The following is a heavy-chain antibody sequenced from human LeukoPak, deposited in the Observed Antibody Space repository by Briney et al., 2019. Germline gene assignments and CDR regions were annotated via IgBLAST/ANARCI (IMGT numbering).Heavy chain of an antibody. CDR3: ARDRAKSIVVVPAGY. D-gene: IGHD2-2*01. CDR2: ISAYNGNT. V-gene: IGHV1-18*01. CDR1: GYTFTSYG. Sequence: ASVKVSCKASGYTFTSYGISWVRQAPGQGLEWMGWISAYNGNTNYAQKLQGRVTMTTDTSTSTAYMEVRSLRSGDTAVYYCARDRAKSIVVVPAGYWGQGTLVTVSS. J-gene: IGHJ4*02.